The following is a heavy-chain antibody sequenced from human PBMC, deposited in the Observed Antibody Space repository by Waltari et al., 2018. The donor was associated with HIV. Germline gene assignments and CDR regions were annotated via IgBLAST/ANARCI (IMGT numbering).Heavy chain of an antibody. CDR3: ARRGGRSSPLGY. Sequence: EVQLVESGGGLVQHGGSLRLSCAASGFTFSSYWMSWVRQAPGKGLEWVANIKQDGSEIYYVDSVKGRFTIFRDNAKNSLYLQMNSLRAEDTAVYFCARRGGRSSPLGYWGQGTLVTVSS. CDR2: IKQDGSEI. CDR1: GFTFSSYW. J-gene: IGHJ4*02. V-gene: IGHV3-7*01. D-gene: IGHD6-13*01.